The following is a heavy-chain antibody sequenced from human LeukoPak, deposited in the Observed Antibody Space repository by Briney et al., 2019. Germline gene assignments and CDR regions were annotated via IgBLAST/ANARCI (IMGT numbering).Heavy chain of an antibody. Sequence: PSETLSLTCSVSGDSISTSSYYWGWIRQLPGKGLEWIGTIYYSGSTYYNPSLTSRVTISVDTSKNQFSLKLGSVTAADTAVYYCARHKDYYYSYMDVWGKGTTVTISS. J-gene: IGHJ6*03. CDR1: GDSISTSSYY. CDR2: IYYSGST. CDR3: ARHKDYYYSYMDV. V-gene: IGHV4-39*01.